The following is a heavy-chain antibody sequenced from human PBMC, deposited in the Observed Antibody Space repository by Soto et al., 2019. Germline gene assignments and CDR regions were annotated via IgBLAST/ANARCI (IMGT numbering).Heavy chain of an antibody. CDR1: GGSISSYY. J-gene: IGHJ2*01. Sequence: QVQLQVSGPGLVKPSETLSLTCTVSGGSISSYYWSWIRQPPGKGLEWIGYVYYSGSTNYNPTLKSRVTISVDTSKNQFSLKLSSVTAADTAVYYCARFNWYFDLWGRGTLVTVSS. CDR2: VYYSGST. CDR3: ARFNWYFDL. V-gene: IGHV4-59*08.